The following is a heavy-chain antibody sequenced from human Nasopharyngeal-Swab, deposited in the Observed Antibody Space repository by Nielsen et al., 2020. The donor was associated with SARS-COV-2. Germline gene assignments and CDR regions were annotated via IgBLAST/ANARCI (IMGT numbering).Heavy chain of an antibody. CDR3: AKDETYYDFWSGYFRWFDP. D-gene: IGHD3-3*01. V-gene: IGHV3-23*01. Sequence: VRQAPGKGLEWVSAISGSGGSTYYADSVKGRFIISRDNSKDTLYLQMNSLRAEDTAVYYCAKDETYYDFWSGYFRWFDPWGQGTLVTVSS. CDR2: ISGSGGST. J-gene: IGHJ5*02.